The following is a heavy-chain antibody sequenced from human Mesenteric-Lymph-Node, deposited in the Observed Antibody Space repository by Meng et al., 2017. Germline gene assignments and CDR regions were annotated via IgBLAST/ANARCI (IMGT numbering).Heavy chain of an antibody. D-gene: IGHD3-22*01. CDR2: IDSGGGYT. CDR3: ARSLDTSGHAYFDY. CDR1: GYTFTSYY. Sequence: QVQLVQSGAEVKKPRASVRVYVKASGYTFTSYYIYWVRQAPGQGLEWMGIIDSGGGYTSYAQKFRGRVTMTRDTSTNTVYMELSSLRFEDTAVFYCARSLDTSGHAYFDYWGQGTLVTVSS. V-gene: IGHV1-46*01. J-gene: IGHJ4*02.